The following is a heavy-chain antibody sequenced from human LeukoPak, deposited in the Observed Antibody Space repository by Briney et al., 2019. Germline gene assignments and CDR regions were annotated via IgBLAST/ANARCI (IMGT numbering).Heavy chain of an antibody. CDR2: INHSGST. V-gene: IGHV4-34*01. D-gene: IGHD3-3*01. J-gene: IGHJ4*02. CDR1: GGSFSGYY. CDR3: ARVGWSGLEIN. Sequence: PSETLSLTCAVYGGSFSGYYWSWIRQPPGKGLEWIGEINHSGSTNYNPSLKSRVTISVDTSKNQSSLKLSSVTAADTAVYYCARVGWSGLEINWGQGTLVTVSS.